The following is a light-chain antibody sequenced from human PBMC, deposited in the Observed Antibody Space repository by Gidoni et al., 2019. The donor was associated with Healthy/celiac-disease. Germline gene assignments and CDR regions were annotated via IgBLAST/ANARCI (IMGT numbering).Light chain of an antibody. CDR3: GTWDSSLSAGHKV. Sequence: QSVLTQPPSVSAAPGQKVTIPCSGSSSNIWHNYVSWYQQLPGTAPKLLIYDNNTRPSGIPDRFSGSKAGKSATLGITGLQTGDEADYYCGTWDSSLSAGHKVFGGGTKLTVL. CDR2: DNN. CDR1: SSNIWHNY. V-gene: IGLV1-51*01. J-gene: IGLJ2*01.